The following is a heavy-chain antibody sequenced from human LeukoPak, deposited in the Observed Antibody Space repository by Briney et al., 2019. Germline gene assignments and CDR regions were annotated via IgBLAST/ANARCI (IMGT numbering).Heavy chain of an antibody. Sequence: ASVKVSCKASGYTFTNVDINWVRQASGQGLEWMGWMNPNSGNTGYAQKFQGRVTMTRDTSISTAYMELSRLRSDDTALYYCARDRGAAARLVNWFDPWGQGTLVTVSS. J-gene: IGHJ5*02. CDR2: MNPNSGNT. V-gene: IGHV1-8*02. CDR3: ARDRGAAARLVNWFDP. CDR1: GYTFTNVD. D-gene: IGHD6-6*01.